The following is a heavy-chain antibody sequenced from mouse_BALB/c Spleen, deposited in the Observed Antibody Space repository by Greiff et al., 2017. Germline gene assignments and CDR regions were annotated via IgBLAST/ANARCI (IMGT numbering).Heavy chain of an antibody. CDR3: ARAVPYDDYFDY. V-gene: IGHV5-17*02. J-gene: IGHJ2*01. CDR2: ISSGSSTI. CDR1: GFTFSSFG. D-gene: IGHD2-14*01. Sequence: EVQLVESGGGLVQPGGSRKLSCAASGFTFSSFGMHWVRQAPEKGLEWVAYISSGSSTIYYADTVKGRFTISRDNPKNTLFLQMTSLRSEDTAMYYCARAVPYDDYFDYWGQGTTLTVSS.